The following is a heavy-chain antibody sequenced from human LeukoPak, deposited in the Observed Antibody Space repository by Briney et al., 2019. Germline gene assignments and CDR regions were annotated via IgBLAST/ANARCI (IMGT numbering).Heavy chain of an antibody. Sequence: GGSLRLSCAASGFSLTNYWMSWVRQAPGKGLEWVANVKEDGTTKQYVDSVKGRFTISRDNSKYTLYLQMNSLRAEDTAVYYCAKSPQLYSGSSSFDYWGQGTLVTVSS. CDR2: VKEDGTTK. CDR3: AKSPQLYSGSSSFDY. J-gene: IGHJ4*02. V-gene: IGHV3-7*03. D-gene: IGHD1-26*01. CDR1: GFSLTNYW.